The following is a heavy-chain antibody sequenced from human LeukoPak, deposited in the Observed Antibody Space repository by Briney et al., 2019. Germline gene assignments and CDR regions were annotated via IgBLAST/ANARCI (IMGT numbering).Heavy chain of an antibody. CDR1: GGSISSYY. D-gene: IGHD2-21*02. J-gene: IGHJ4*02. CDR3: ARWTSCGGDCYWLDY. V-gene: IGHV4-4*07. CDR2: ISTSGST. Sequence: SETLSLTCTVSGGSISSYYWSWIRQPAGKALGWIGRISTSGSTNYNPSLKSRVSMSVDTSKNQFSLKMSSVTAADTAVYHCARWTSCGGDCYWLDYWGQGTLVTVSS.